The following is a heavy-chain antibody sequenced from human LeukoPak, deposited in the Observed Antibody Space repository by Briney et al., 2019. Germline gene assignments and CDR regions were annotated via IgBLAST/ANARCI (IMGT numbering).Heavy chain of an antibody. CDR2: ISSSGGHI. CDR3: ARGSSSWPYYYNLDV. J-gene: IGHJ6*02. Sequence: PGGSLRLSCAASGFTFTSYYMNWVRQAPGKGLEWVSSISSSGGHIYYADSVKGRFTISRDNAKNSLYLQMNSLRAEDTAVYYCARGSSSWPYYYNLDVWGQGTTVTVS. D-gene: IGHD6-6*01. CDR1: GFTFTSYY. V-gene: IGHV3-21*01.